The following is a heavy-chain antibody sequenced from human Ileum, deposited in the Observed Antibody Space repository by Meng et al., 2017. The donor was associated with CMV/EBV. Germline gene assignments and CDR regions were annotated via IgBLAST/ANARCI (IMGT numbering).Heavy chain of an antibody. CDR3: ARGKSYYDASGRFDY. D-gene: IGHD3-22*01. CDR1: GYRFTSYD. CDR2: IYPSGGST. J-gene: IGHJ4*02. Sequence: SGYRFTSYDMHWVRQAPGQGLERMGKIYPSGGSTTYGQRSQGRVTMTTDTSTSTVYMELSSLRSEDTAVYYCARGKSYYDASGRFDYWGQGTLVTVSS. V-gene: IGHV1-46*01.